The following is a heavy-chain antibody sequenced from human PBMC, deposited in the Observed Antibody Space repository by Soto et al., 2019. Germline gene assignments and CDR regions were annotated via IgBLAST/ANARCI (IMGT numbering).Heavy chain of an antibody. D-gene: IGHD6-13*01. V-gene: IGHV4-59*01. CDR3: AARERGPGIAAAGTFFDY. CDR2: IYYSGST. J-gene: IGHJ4*02. Sequence: SETLSLTCTVSGGSISSYYWSWIRQPPGKGLEWIGYIYYSGSTNYNPSLKSRVTISVDTSKNQFSLKLSSVTAADTAVYYCAARERGPGIAAAGTFFDYWGQGTLITVSS. CDR1: GGSISSYY.